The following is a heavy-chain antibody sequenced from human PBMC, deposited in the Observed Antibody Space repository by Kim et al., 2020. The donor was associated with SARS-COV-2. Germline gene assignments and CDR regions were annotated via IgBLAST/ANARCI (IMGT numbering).Heavy chain of an antibody. CDR3: ARYYYDSSGYRGYFQH. J-gene: IGHJ1*01. V-gene: IGHV3-30*01. Sequence: SVKGRFTISRDNSKNTLYLQMNSLRAEDTAVYYCARYYYDSSGYRGYFQHWGQGTLVTVSS. D-gene: IGHD3-22*01.